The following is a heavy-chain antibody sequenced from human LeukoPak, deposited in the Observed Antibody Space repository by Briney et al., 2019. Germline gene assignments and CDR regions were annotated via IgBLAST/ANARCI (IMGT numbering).Heavy chain of an antibody. V-gene: IGHV3-74*03. Sequence: ASXFTFSSYWMHWVRQXPGKGRXXXXXXXXXGTITMYADCVKGPFTISRENAKNTVYLQMNSLRVEDTAVYYCAREEVRGEIVSTDYGMDVWGKGTTVTASS. CDR2: XXXXGTIT. CDR3: AREEVRGEIVSTDYGMDV. D-gene: IGHD3-10*01. CDR1: XFTFSSYW. J-gene: IGHJ6*04.